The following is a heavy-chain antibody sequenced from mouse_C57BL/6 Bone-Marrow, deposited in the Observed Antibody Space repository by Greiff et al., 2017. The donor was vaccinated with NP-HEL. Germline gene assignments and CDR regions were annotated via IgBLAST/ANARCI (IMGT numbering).Heavy chain of an antibody. J-gene: IGHJ2*01. V-gene: IGHV1-63*01. D-gene: IGHD1-1*01. CDR3: ARSPYRSTLYYFDY. Sequence: QVQLQQSGAELVRPGTSVKMSCKASGYTFTNYWIGWAKQRPGHGLEWIGDIYPGGGYTNYNEKFKGKATLTADKSSSTAYMQFSSLTSEDSAIYYCARSPYRSTLYYFDYWGQGTTLTVSS. CDR1: GYTFTNYW. CDR2: IYPGGGYT.